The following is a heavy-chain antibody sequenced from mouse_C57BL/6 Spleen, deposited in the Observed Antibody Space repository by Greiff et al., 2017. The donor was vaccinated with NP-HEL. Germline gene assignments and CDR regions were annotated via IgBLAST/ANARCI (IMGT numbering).Heavy chain of an antibody. V-gene: IGHV5-9*01. CDR1: GFTFSSYT. D-gene: IGHD4-1*01. Sequence: EVQGVESGGGLVKPGGSLKLSCAASGFTFSSYTMSWVRQTPEKRLEWVATISGGGGNTYYPDSVKGRFTISRDNAKNTLYLQMSSLRSEDTALYYCAGTGTAWFAYWGQGTLVTVSA. J-gene: IGHJ3*01. CDR3: AGTGTAWFAY. CDR2: ISGGGGNT.